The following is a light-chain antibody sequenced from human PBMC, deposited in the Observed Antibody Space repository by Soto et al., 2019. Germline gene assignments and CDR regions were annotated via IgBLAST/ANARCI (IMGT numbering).Light chain of an antibody. CDR1: SSNIGNNY. CDR2: DNN. J-gene: IGLJ2*01. CDR3: GTWDSSLSAGGVV. Sequence: QSVLTQPPSVSAPPGQKVTISCSGSSSNIGNNYVSWYQQLPGTAPKLLIYDNNKRPSGIPDRFSGSKSGTSATLGITGLQTGDEADYYCGTWDSSLSAGGVVFGGGTQLTVL. V-gene: IGLV1-51*01.